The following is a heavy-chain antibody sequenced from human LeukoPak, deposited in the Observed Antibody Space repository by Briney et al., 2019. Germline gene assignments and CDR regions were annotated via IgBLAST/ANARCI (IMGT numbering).Heavy chain of an antibody. CDR2: SSGSGGKT. Sequence: GGSLRLSCTASGFTLSSYAMSWVRQAPGKGLEWVSGSSGSGGKTYYADSVKGRFTISRDNSKNTLYLQMNSLRAEDTAVYYCAKDNSPWFGEYRFDYWGQGTLVTVSS. V-gene: IGHV3-23*01. J-gene: IGHJ4*02. CDR1: GFTLSSYA. D-gene: IGHD3-10*01. CDR3: AKDNSPWFGEYRFDY.